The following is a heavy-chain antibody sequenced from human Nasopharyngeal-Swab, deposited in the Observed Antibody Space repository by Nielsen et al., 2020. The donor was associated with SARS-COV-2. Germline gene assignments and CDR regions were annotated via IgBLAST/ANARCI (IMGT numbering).Heavy chain of an antibody. CDR2: ISSSGSTI. CDR3: AREDEGDYYGSGSPPYIDY. CDR1: GFTFSDYY. Sequence: GESLKISCAASGFTFSDYYMSWIRQAPGKGLEWVSYISSSGSTIYYADSVKGRFTISRDNAKNSLYLQMNSLRDEDTAVYYCAREDEGDYYGSGSPPYIDYWGQGTLVTVSS. J-gene: IGHJ4*02. V-gene: IGHV3-11*04. D-gene: IGHD3-10*01.